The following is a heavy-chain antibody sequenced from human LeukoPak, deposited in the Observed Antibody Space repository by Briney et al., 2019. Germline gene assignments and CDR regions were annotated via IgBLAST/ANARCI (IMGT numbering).Heavy chain of an antibody. V-gene: IGHV1-2*02. Sequence: GASVKVSCKASGYTFTGYYMHWVRQAPGQGLEWMGWINPNSGGTNYAQKFQGRVTMTRDTSISTAYMELSRLRSDDTAVYYCARDIVVPAAIVPLRYSGYVSNLDYWGQGTLATVSS. CDR2: INPNSGGT. D-gene: IGHD2-2*02. J-gene: IGHJ4*02. CDR1: GYTFTGYY. CDR3: ARDIVVPAAIVPLRYSGYVSNLDY.